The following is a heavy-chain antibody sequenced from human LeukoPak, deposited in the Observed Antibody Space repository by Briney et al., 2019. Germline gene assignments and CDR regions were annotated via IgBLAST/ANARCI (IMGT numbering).Heavy chain of an antibody. D-gene: IGHD5-18*01. CDR3: ASISSNFSYSKYYYYMDV. CDR1: AGSISSYY. CDR2: IYYSGST. J-gene: IGHJ6*03. Sequence: SETLSLTCSVSAGSISSYYWSWIRQPPGKGLEWIGYIYYSGSTNYNPSTNYNPSLKSRVTISVDTSKNQFSLKLSSVTAADTAVYYCASISSNFSYSKYYYYMDVWGKGTTVTVSS. V-gene: IGHV4-59*01.